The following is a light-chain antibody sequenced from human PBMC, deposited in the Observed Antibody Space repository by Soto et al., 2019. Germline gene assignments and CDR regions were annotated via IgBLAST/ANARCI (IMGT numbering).Light chain of an antibody. CDR1: QSITTW. J-gene: IGKJ2*01. CDR2: KAT. CDR3: QQYNAYQYT. Sequence: DIEMTQSTSTLSESVGDRVTITCRASQSITTWLAWYQQKPGKAPKLLIYKATNVQTGVPSRFSGSGSGTEFSLTISSLQPEDFAIYYCQQYNAYQYTFGQGTKLEIK. V-gene: IGKV1-5*03.